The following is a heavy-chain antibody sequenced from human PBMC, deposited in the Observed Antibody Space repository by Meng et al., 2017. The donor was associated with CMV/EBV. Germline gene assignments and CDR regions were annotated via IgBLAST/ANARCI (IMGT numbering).Heavy chain of an antibody. J-gene: IGHJ6*02. CDR1: GGTFSSYA. CDR3: ARHHGSIAVAGTPPYSDYYYGMDV. Sequence: SVKVSCKASGGTFSSYAISWVRQAPGQGLEWMGGIIPILGIANYAQKFQSRVTITADKSTSTAYMELSSLRSEDTAVYYCARHHGSIAVAGTPPYSDYYYGMDVWGQGTTVTVSS. CDR2: IIPILGIA. D-gene: IGHD6-19*01. V-gene: IGHV1-69*10.